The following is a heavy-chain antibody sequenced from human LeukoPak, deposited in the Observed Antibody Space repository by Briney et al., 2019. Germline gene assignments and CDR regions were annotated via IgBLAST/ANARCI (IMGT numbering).Heavy chain of an antibody. J-gene: IGHJ6*02. V-gene: IGHV1-2*06. CDR2: INPNSGGT. CDR1: GYTFTGYY. Sequence: ASVKVSCKASGYTFTGYYMHWVRQAPGQGLEWMGRINPNSGGTNYAQKFQGRVTVTRDTSISTAYMELSRLRSDDTAVYYCARGRGYYGSGSSAYYYGMDVWGQGTTVTVSS. D-gene: IGHD3-10*01. CDR3: ARGRGYYGSGSSAYYYGMDV.